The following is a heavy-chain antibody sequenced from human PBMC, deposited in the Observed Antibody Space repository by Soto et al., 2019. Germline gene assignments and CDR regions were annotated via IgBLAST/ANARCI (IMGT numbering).Heavy chain of an antibody. Sequence: EVQLVESGGGLVQPGGSLRLSCAASGFPFSIYSMNWVRQAPGKGLEWSSYITSDTNTIKYADSVKGRFTISRDNAKNLVYLQMNSLRDEDTAVYFCARSVEGHFDYWGQGT. CDR3: ARSVEGHFDY. CDR2: ITSDTNTI. J-gene: IGHJ4*02. V-gene: IGHV3-48*02. D-gene: IGHD6-19*01. CDR1: GFPFSIYS.